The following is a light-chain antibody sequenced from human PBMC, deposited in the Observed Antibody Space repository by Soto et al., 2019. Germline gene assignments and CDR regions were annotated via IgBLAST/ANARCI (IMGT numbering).Light chain of an antibody. CDR1: QSVSNK. J-gene: IGKJ1*01. Sequence: DIQMTQSPSTLSASDVDRVTITCRASQSVSNKLAWYQQRPGKAPKLLIYKASNLESGVPSRFSGSGSGTEFTLIISSLQPDDFATYYCQQYNSYWTFGQGTKVDIK. CDR3: QQYNSYWT. CDR2: KAS. V-gene: IGKV1-5*03.